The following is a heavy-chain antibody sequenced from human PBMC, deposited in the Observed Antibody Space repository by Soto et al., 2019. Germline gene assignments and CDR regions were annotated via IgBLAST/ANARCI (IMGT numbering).Heavy chain of an antibody. D-gene: IGHD2-2*02. Sequence: EVQLLESGGGLVQPGGSLRLSCAASGFTFSSYAMSWVRQAPGKGLEWVSAISGSGGSTYYADSVKGRFTISRDNSKNPLYLQMNSLRAEDTAVYYCAKDLAPHCSSTSCYRVGDVWGQGTTVTVSS. CDR2: ISGSGGST. V-gene: IGHV3-23*01. CDR3: AKDLAPHCSSTSCYRVGDV. J-gene: IGHJ6*02. CDR1: GFTFSSYA.